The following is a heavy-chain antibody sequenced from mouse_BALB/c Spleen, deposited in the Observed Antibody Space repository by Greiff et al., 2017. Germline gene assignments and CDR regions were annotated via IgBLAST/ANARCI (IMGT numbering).Heavy chain of an antibody. D-gene: IGHD2-10*02. Sequence: VQLKQSGAELVKPGASVKLSCTASGFNIKDTYMHWVKQRPEQGLEWIGRIDPANGNTKYDPKFQGKATITADTSSNTAYLQLSSLTSEDTAVYYWARQYGNPYYYAMDYWGQGTSVTVSS. J-gene: IGHJ4*01. CDR1: GFNIKDTY. CDR3: ARQYGNPYYYAMDY. V-gene: IGHV14-3*02. CDR2: IDPANGNT.